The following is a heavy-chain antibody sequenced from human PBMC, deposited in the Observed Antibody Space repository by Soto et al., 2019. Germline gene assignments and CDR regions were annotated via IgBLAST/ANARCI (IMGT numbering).Heavy chain of an antibody. CDR3: ARETKFYYDSSGYDY. J-gene: IGHJ4*02. CDR1: GFTFSSHG. V-gene: IGHV3-21*01. CDR2: VDLSGSYI. D-gene: IGHD3-22*01. Sequence: GGSLRLSCAASGFTFSSHGMSWVRQAPGKGLECVSSVDLSGSYIYYADSVKGRFTISRDNAKNSLYLQMNSLRAEDTAVYYCARETKFYYDSSGYDYWGQGTLVTVSS.